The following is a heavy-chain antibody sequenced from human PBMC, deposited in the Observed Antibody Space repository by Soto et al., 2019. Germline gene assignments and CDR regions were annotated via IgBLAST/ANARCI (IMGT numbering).Heavy chain of an antibody. J-gene: IGHJ3*02. D-gene: IGHD3-3*02. CDR1: GGSISSYY. V-gene: IGHV4-59*01. Sequence: SETLSLTCTVSGGSISSYYWSWIRQPPGKGLEWIGYIYYSGSTNYNPSLKSRVTISVDTSKNQFSLKLSSVTAADTAVYYCARESGSSIWKALYAFDIWGQGTMVTVSS. CDR2: IYYSGST. CDR3: ARESGSSIWKALYAFDI.